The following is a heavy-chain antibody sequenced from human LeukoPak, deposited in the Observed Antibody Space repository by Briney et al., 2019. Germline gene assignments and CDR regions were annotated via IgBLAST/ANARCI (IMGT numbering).Heavy chain of an antibody. D-gene: IGHD4-23*01. V-gene: IGHV6-1*01. J-gene: IGHJ4*02. CDR2: TYYRSKWYN. Sequence: SQTLSLTCAISGDSVSSNSAAWNWIRLSPSRGLEWLGRTYYRSKWYNDYALSVKSRITINPDTSKNQFSLQLNSVTPEDTAVYYCARERNKQVNSAGKLALYYFDYWGQGTLVTVSS. CDR3: ARERNKQVNSAGKLALYYFDY. CDR1: GDSVSSNSAA.